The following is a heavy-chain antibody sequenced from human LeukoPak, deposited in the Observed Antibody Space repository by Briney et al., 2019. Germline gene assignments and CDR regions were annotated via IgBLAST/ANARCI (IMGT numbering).Heavy chain of an antibody. V-gene: IGHV3-20*04. D-gene: IGHD3-22*01. CDR1: GFTFNDYG. CDR2: INWNGGRT. J-gene: IGHJ4*02. CDR3: ARNFGGGDSSGPYY. Sequence: GGSLRLSCAASGFTFNDYGMSWVRQAPGKELEWVSGINWNGGRTGYADSMKGRFIISRDNAKNSLYLQVNSLRAEDTALYYCARNFGGGDSSGPYYWGQGTLVTVSS.